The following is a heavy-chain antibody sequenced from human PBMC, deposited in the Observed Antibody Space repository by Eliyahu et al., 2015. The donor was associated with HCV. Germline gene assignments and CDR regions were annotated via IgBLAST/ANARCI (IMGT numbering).Heavy chain of an antibody. CDR2: IYHSGST. J-gene: IGHJ6*02. Sequence: QVQLQESGPGLVKPSGTLSLTCAVSGGSISSSNWWSWVRQPPGKGLEWIGEIYHSGSTNYNPSLKSRVTISVDKSKNQFSLKLSSVTAADTAVYYCARRVVVVTAKGIFWEYGMDVWGQGTTVTVSS. V-gene: IGHV4-4*02. D-gene: IGHD2-21*02. CDR1: GGSISSSNW. CDR3: ARRVVVVTAKGIFWEYGMDV.